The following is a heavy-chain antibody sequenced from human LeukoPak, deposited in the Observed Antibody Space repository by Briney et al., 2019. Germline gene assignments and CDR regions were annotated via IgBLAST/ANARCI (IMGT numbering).Heavy chain of an antibody. CDR2: IYYSGST. D-gene: IGHD6-6*01. V-gene: IGHV4-39*07. J-gene: IGHJ6*02. CDR1: GASLSSGSYY. CDR3: AREDPRLAYYGMDV. Sequence: PSETLSLTCTVSGASLSSGSYYWGWIRQPPGKGLEWIGSIYYSGSTYYNPSLKSRVAISVDTSKNQFSLKLSSVTAADTAVYYCAREDPRLAYYGMDVWGQGTTVTVSS.